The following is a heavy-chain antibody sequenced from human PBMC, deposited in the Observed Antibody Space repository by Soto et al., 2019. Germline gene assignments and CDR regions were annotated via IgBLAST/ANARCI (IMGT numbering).Heavy chain of an antibody. CDR3: ARDTGDGPFDF. J-gene: IGHJ4*02. CDR2: INAGYGNT. D-gene: IGHD7-27*01. V-gene: IGHV1-3*01. CDR1: GYTFSSYA. Sequence: ASVKVSCKASGYTFSSYAMHWVRQAPGQRLEWMGWINAGYGNTKSSQKFQDRVTISRDTSASTAYMELTSLRSEDTAAYYCARDTGDGPFDFWGQGTLVTVYS.